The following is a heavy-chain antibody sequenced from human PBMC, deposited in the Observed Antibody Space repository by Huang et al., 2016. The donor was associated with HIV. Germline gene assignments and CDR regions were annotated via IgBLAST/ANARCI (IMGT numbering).Heavy chain of an antibody. J-gene: IGHJ3*01. CDR3: TTPVFV. V-gene: IGHV3-15*01. CDR1: GIAFSNAW. Sequence: EVQLVESGGGLVKPGGSLRLSCAASGIAFSNAWMSWVRQAPGKGLEWLGRIKSKTHGGTVDYAAPVKGRFTISRDDSKSTLYLQMNSLKTDDTAVYFCTTPVFVWGQGTMVTVSS. CDR2: IKSKTHGGTV.